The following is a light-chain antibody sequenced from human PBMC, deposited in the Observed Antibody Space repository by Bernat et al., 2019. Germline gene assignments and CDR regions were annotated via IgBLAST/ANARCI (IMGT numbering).Light chain of an antibody. CDR3: MQMLQNILN. Sequence: ISCISSQSLVDSEGYTQLHWYLQKPGQSPQRLIYLASNRVSGVPARFSGSGSCTDFTLIISRLEAEDVGVDYCMQMLQNILNFGHGNKLVIK. CDR2: LAS. CDR1: QSLVDSEGYTQ. V-gene: IGKV2D-29*02. J-gene: IGKJ3*01.